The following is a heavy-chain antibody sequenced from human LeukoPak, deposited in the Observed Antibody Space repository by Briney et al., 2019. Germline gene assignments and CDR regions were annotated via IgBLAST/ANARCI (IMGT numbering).Heavy chain of an antibody. V-gene: IGHV3-7*01. J-gene: IGHJ3*01. CDR3: VRDDDYERDDIWYDALDV. Sequence: GGSLRLSCAGSGFIFSKYWMTWVRQAPGKGLEWVANIRHDGIRQNYLDSVEGRFSISRDNAQNSLFLQMNNLRVEDTGMYYCVRDDDYERDDIWYDALDVWGPGTRVTVSS. D-gene: IGHD3-22*01. CDR2: IRHDGIRQ. CDR1: GFIFSKYW.